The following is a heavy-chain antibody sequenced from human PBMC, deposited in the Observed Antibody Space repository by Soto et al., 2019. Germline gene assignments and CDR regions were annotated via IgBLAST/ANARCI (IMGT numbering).Heavy chain of an antibody. Sequence: EVQLVESGGVVVQPGGSLRLSCAASGFTFDDYTMHWVRQAPGKGLEWVSLISWDGGSPYYADSVKGRFTISRDNSKNSLYLQMNSLRTEDTALYYCAKDMASYFDYYDSSYFDYWGQGTLVTVSS. CDR3: AKDMASYFDYYDSSYFDY. CDR2: ISWDGGSP. J-gene: IGHJ4*02. V-gene: IGHV3-43*01. D-gene: IGHD3-22*01. CDR1: GFTFDDYT.